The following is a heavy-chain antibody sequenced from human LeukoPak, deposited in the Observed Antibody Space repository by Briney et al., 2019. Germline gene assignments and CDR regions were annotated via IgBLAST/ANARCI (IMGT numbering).Heavy chain of an antibody. CDR1: GGSFSGYY. J-gene: IGHJ3*02. D-gene: IGHD4-17*01. V-gene: IGHV4-34*01. CDR3: ARGTTVWYAFDI. Sequence: SETLSLTCAVYGGSFSGYYWSWIRQPPGKGLEWIGEINHSGSTNYNPSLKSRVTMSVDTSKNQFSLKLSSVTAADTAVYYCARGTTVWYAFDIWGQGTMVTVSS. CDR2: INHSGST.